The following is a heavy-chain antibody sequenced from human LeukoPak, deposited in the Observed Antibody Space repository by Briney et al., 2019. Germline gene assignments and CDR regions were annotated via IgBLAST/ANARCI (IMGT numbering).Heavy chain of an antibody. V-gene: IGHV4-4*07. D-gene: IGHD2-2*01. CDR2: VYSGGST. Sequence: SETLSLTCTVSGGSISGYYWSWIRQPAGKGLEWIGRVYSGGSTNCNPSFESRVTMSVDTSKNQISLRLSSVTAADTAVYYCARGSPSTSAVPASWGQGTLVTVSS. J-gene: IGHJ5*02. CDR1: GGSISGYY. CDR3: ARGSPSTSAVPAS.